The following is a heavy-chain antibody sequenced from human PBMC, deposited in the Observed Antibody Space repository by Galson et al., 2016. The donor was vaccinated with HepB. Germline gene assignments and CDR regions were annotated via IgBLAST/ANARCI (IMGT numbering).Heavy chain of an antibody. CDR2: IDWDDDK. CDR3: ARSSPDYYGSGTSFDP. J-gene: IGHJ5*02. D-gene: IGHD3-10*01. V-gene: IGHV2-70*01. Sequence: PALVKPTQTLTLTCTFSGFSLSTSGMCVSWIRQPPGKALEWLAFIDWDDDKYYSTSLKTRLTISKDTSNNQVVLTMTNMDPADTATYYCARSSPDYYGSGTSFDPWGQGTLVTVSS. CDR1: GFSLSTSGMC.